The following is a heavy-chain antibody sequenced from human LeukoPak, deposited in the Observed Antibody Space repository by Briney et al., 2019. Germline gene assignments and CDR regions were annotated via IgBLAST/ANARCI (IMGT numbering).Heavy chain of an antibody. CDR2: ISGSGGST. Sequence: GGSLRLSCAASGFTFSTYAVNWVRQAPGKGLEWVSAISGSGGSTYYADSVKGRFTISRDNSKNTLYLQMNSLRAEDTAVYYCARDFWSGDLLFDYWGQGTLVTVSS. V-gene: IGHV3-23*01. CDR1: GFTFSTYA. CDR3: ARDFWSGDLLFDY. D-gene: IGHD3-3*01. J-gene: IGHJ4*02.